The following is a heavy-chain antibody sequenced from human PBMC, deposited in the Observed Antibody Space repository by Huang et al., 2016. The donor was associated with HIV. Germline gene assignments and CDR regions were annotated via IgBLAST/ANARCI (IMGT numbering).Heavy chain of an antibody. CDR2: IHYSGST. CDR3: VRGGPYSRDYYYYGMDV. D-gene: IGHD6-13*01. CDR1: GGSISSYY. Sequence: QVQLQESGPGLVKPSETLSLTCTVSGGSISSYYWSWIRQPPGKGLEWIGYIHYSGSTNYHPSLKSRVTTSVDTSKNQFFRKLSSVTAADTAVYYCVRGGPYSRDYYYYGMDVWGQGTTVTVSS. V-gene: IGHV4-59*01. J-gene: IGHJ6*02.